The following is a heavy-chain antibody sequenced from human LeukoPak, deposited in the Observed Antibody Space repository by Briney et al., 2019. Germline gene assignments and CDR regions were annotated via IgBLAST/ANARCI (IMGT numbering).Heavy chain of an antibody. Sequence: GESLKISCKGSGYSFTSYWIGWVRQAPGQGLEWMGWINPNSGGTNYAHKFQGRVTMTRDTSINTAYMELSRLRSVDTAVYYCASGNFDFWSGYYPTFDYWGQGTLVTVSS. V-gene: IGHV1-2*07. CDR3: ASGNFDFWSGYYPTFDY. CDR1: GYSFTSYW. J-gene: IGHJ4*02. CDR2: INPNSGGT. D-gene: IGHD3-3*01.